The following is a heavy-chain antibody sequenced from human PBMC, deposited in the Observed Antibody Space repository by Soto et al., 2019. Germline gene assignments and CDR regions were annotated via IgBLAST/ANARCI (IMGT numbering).Heavy chain of an antibody. D-gene: IGHD2-15*01. Sequence: VQLVESGGGLVQPGGSLRLSCAASGFTFSDRLMDWVRQAPGKGLEWIGRAKSRARGFATQYADSVTGRFTVSRYESTSSFYLQMNTLTAGDTAVYYCASPTVAVDALRARYFDFWGRGTLVTVSS. CDR3: ASPTVAVDALRARYFDF. V-gene: IGHV3-72*01. J-gene: IGHJ2*01. CDR1: GFTFSDRL. CDR2: AKSRARGFAT.